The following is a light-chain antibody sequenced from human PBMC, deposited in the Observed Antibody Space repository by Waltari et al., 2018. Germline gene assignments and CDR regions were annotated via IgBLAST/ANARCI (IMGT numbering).Light chain of an antibody. CDR2: EVT. V-gene: IGLV2-23*02. CDR1: SIDDGNYNL. CDR3: CSYAGFGIYV. J-gene: IGLJ1*01. Sequence: QSGLTQPASVSGSPGQSITIPCTGTSIDDGNYNLVSWYQQYPGKAPKLMVYEVTKRASGVSDRFSGSKSGNTASLTIYGLQSEDEADYYCCSYAGFGIYVFGTGTKVTVL.